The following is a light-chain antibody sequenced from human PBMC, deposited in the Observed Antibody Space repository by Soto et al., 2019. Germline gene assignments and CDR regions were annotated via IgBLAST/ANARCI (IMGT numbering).Light chain of an antibody. J-gene: IGKJ4*01. V-gene: IGKV4-1*01. CDR3: QQYYGPPLT. Sequence: DIVMTQSPDSLAVSLGERATINRKSSQSVLYSPNNKNYLAWHQQKPGQPPKVLIYWASTRASGVPDRFSGSGSGTDFTLTISSLQAEDVAVYYCQQYYGPPLTFGGGTKVEIK. CDR2: WAS. CDR1: QSVLYSPNNKNY.